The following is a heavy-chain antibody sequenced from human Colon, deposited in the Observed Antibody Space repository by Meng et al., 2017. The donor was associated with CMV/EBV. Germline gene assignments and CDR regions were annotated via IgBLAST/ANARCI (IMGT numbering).Heavy chain of an antibody. Sequence: SETLSLTCTVSGGSISSYYWSWIRQPPGKGLEWIGYIYYRGSTNYNPSLKSRVTISVDTSKNQCSLKVSSVTAADTAVYYCARFSATGGHYLGMDVWGQGTTVTVSS. D-gene: IGHD2-8*02. CDR2: IYYRGST. CDR1: GGSISSYY. CDR3: ARFSATGGHYLGMDV. V-gene: IGHV4-59*01. J-gene: IGHJ6*02.